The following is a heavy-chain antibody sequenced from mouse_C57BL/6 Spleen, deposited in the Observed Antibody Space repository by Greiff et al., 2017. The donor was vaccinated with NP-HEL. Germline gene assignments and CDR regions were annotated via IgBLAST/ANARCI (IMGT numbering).Heavy chain of an antibody. D-gene: IGHD1-1*01. J-gene: IGHJ1*03. Sequence: VQLQQPGAELVKPGASVKLSCKASGYTFTSYWMHWVKQRPGQGLEWIGMIHPNSGSTNYNEKFKSKATLTVDKSSSTAYMQLSSLTSEDSAVYYCAREGITTVVYWYFDVWGTGTTVTVSS. CDR3: AREGITTVVYWYFDV. CDR2: IHPNSGST. CDR1: GYTFTSYW. V-gene: IGHV1-64*01.